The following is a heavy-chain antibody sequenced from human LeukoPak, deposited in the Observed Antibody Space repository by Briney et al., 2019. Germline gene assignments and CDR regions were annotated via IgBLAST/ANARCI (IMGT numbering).Heavy chain of an antibody. V-gene: IGHV4-39*07. CDR1: GGSISSSSYY. Sequence: SETLSLTCTVSGGSISSSSYYWGWIRQPPGKGLEWIESIYYSGSTYYNPSLKSRVTISVDTSKNQLSLKLSSVTAADTAVYYCARDGGRTSSDAVEIWGQGTMVTVSS. CDR2: IYYSGST. D-gene: IGHD2-2*01. J-gene: IGHJ3*02. CDR3: ARDGGRTSSDAVEI.